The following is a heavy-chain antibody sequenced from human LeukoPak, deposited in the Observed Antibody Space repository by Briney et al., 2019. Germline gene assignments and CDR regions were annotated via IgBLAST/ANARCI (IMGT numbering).Heavy chain of an antibody. CDR3: AREGIRSSDSSASYPLDY. Sequence: ASVKVSCKASGYTFSSNDINWVRQATGQGLEWMGWMNPHSGNTGYAQKFQGRVTITRNSSISTAYMELSSLRSEDTAVYYCAREGIRSSDSSASYPLDYWGQGTLVTVSS. V-gene: IGHV1-8*01. J-gene: IGHJ4*02. D-gene: IGHD1-26*01. CDR2: MNPHSGNT. CDR1: GYTFSSND.